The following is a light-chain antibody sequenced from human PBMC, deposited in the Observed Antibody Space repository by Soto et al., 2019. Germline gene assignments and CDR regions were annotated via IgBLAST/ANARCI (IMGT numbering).Light chain of an antibody. Sequence: EIVMPQSPATLSVSPGEKATLSCRTSQSVNSKLAWYQQKPGQAPRLLIHDASTRATGIPVRFSGSGSGTEFTLTISTLLSEDFAVYYCQQYNNWPLGFGGGTKVVIK. J-gene: IGKJ4*01. CDR1: QSVNSK. CDR2: DAS. V-gene: IGKV3-15*01. CDR3: QQYNNWPLG.